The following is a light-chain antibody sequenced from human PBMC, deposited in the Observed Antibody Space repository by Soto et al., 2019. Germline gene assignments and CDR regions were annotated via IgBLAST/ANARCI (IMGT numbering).Light chain of an antibody. CDR1: QSVSSN. J-gene: IGKJ1*01. Sequence: VMTQSPVTLSVSPGEGATLSCRASQSVSSNLVWYQQKPGQAPRLLIYGASTRATGIPARFSGSGSGTEFTLTISSLQSEDFAVYYCQQYNDWPPYTFGQGTKVDI. CDR3: QQYNDWPPYT. V-gene: IGKV3-15*01. CDR2: GAS.